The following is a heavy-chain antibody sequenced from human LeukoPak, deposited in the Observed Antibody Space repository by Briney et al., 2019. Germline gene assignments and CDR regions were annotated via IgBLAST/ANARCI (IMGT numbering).Heavy chain of an antibody. CDR3: ARGRGNLFPFDY. D-gene: IGHD2-21*01. CDR2: IYTSGST. V-gene: IGHV4-4*07. Sequence: SETLSLTCTVSGGSISSYYWSWIRQPAGKGLEWTGRIYTSGSTNYNPSLKSRVAMSVDTSKNQFSLKLSSVTAADTAVYYCARGRGNLFPFDYWGQGTLVTVSS. CDR1: GGSISSYY. J-gene: IGHJ4*02.